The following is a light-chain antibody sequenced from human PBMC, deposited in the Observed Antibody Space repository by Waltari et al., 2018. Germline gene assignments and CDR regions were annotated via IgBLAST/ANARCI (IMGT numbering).Light chain of an antibody. CDR2: DVS. V-gene: IGLV2-14*03. CDR3: ISYTSSSTWV. CDR1: SSDVGGFNM. Sequence: HFPLTQPAPVSGPLGQSTTTPCTGTSSDVGGFNMFSWYQQTPGKAPKHIIYDVSNRPSGVSNRFAGSRSGNTASLTISGLQTEDEADYYCISYTSSSTWVFGGGTKLTVL. J-gene: IGLJ3*02.